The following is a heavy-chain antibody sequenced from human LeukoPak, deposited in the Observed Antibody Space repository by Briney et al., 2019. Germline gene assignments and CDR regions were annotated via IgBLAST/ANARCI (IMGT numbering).Heavy chain of an antibody. CDR2: IKQDESEK. CDR1: GFTISSYW. Sequence: GGSLRLSCAVSGFTISSYWMTWVRQAPGKGLEWVANIKQDESEKYYVESVKGRFTISRDNAKNSLYLQMNSLRAEDTAVYYCAKDGDCSSTSCPPPEYFQHWGQGTLVTVSS. D-gene: IGHD2-2*01. CDR3: AKDGDCSSTSCPPPEYFQH. J-gene: IGHJ1*01. V-gene: IGHV3-7*03.